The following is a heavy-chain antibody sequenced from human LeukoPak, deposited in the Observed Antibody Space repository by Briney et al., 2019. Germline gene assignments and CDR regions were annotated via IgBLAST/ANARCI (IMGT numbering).Heavy chain of an antibody. D-gene: IGHD3-22*01. CDR3: ARGDGDSDSNGVLMGWFDP. CDR1: GYTFTAYY. J-gene: IGHJ5*02. CDR2: IDPSGGST. V-gene: IGHV1-46*01. Sequence: ASVKVSCTASGYTFTAYYMHWVRQAPGQGLEWMGVIDPSGGSTSYAQRFQDRVTMTSDTSTSTVYMELSSLRSEDTAVYYCARGDGDSDSNGVLMGWFDPWGQGTLVTVSS.